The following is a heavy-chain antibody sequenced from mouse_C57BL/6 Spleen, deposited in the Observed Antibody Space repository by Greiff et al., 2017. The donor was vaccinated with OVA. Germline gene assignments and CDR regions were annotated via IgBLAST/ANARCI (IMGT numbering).Heavy chain of an antibody. V-gene: IGHV1-69*01. CDR1: GSTFTSYW. CDR3: ARYYSNYEGFAY. J-gene: IGHJ3*01. D-gene: IGHD2-5*01. Sequence: QVQLQQSGAELVMPGASVKLSCKASGSTFTSYWMHWVKQRPGQGLEWIGEIDPSDSYTNYNQKFKGKSTLTVDKSSSTAYMQLSSLTSEDSAVYYCARYYSNYEGFAYWGQGTLVTVSA. CDR2: IDPSDSYT.